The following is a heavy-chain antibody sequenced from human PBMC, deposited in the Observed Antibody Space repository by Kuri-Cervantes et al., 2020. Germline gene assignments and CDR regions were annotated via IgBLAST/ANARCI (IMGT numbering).Heavy chain of an antibody. CDR3: AGGVGDYSAGAGY. D-gene: IGHD4-17*01. V-gene: IGHV3-30-3*01. Sequence: SLKISCAASGFTFSSYAMHWVRQAPGKGLEWVAVISYDGSNKYYADSEKGRFTISRDNSKTTLYLQMISLRAEDTAVYYCAGGVGDYSAGAGYWGQGTLVTVSS. CDR1: GFTFSSYA. CDR2: ISYDGSNK. J-gene: IGHJ4*02.